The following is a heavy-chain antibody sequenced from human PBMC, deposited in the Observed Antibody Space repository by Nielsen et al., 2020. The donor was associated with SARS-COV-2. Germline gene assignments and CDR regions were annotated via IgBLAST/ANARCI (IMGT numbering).Heavy chain of an antibody. CDR1: GYTFTGHY. Sequence: SVKVSCKASGYTFTGHYMHWMRQASGQGPEWMGRVNPNSGATNYAQKFQGRVTLTRDTSINTTYMELNRLTSDDTAVYYCARVRSSSGIWFDPWGQGTLVVVSS. D-gene: IGHD3-10*01. J-gene: IGHJ5*02. CDR3: ARVRSSSGIWFDP. V-gene: IGHV1-2*06. CDR2: VNPNSGAT.